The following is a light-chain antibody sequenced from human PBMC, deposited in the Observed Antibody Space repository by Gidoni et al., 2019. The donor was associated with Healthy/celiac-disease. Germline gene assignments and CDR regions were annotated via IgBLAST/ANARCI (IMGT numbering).Light chain of an antibody. CDR1: SSDVGGYNY. Sequence: SSLTPPSSVSGSPGQSITISCPGTSSDVGGYNYVSWYQQHPGKAPKLMIYDVSNRPSGVSNRFSGSKSGNTASLTISGLQAEDEADYYCSSYTSSSTRVFGGGTKLTVL. CDR3: SSYTSSSTRV. V-gene: IGLV2-14*03. J-gene: IGLJ3*02. CDR2: DVS.